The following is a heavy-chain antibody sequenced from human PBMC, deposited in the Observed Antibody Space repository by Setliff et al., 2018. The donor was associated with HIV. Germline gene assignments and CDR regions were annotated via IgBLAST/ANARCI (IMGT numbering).Heavy chain of an antibody. Sequence: ETLSLTCTVSGGSISSTNYFWGWIRQPPGKGLEWIGTIYYHGSTYYNPSLKSRVTISIDTSKNQFSLKVRSVTAVDTAVYYCARSALWFGKADWYVDLWGRGTLVTVSS. CDR2: IYYHGST. CDR3: ARSALWFGKADWYVDL. J-gene: IGHJ2*01. D-gene: IGHD3-10*01. V-gene: IGHV4-39*07. CDR1: GGSISSTNYF.